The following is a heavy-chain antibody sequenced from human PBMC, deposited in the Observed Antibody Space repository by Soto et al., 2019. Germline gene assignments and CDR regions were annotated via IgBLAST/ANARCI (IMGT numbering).Heavy chain of an antibody. Sequence: SETLSLTCAVYGGSFSGYYWSWIRQPPGKGLEWIGEINHSGSTNYNPSLKSRVTTSVDTSKNQFSLKLSSVTAADTAVYYCAKDSSGYYPWGQGTLVTVSS. CDR3: AKDSSGYYP. CDR2: INHSGST. D-gene: IGHD3-22*01. CDR1: GGSFSGYY. J-gene: IGHJ5*02. V-gene: IGHV4-34*01.